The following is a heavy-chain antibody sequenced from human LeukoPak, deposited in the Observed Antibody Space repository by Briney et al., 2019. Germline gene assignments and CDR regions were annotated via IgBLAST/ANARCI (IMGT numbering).Heavy chain of an antibody. Sequence: ASVKVSCKASGYTFTGYYMHWVRQAAGQGLEWVGWINPNSGGTNYAQNFQGRVTMTRDTSISTAYMELSRLRSDDTAVYYGARSDPRRTSNRGYSYGSDYWGQGTLVTVSS. J-gene: IGHJ4*02. CDR2: INPNSGGT. CDR3: ARSDPRRTSNRGYSYGSDY. V-gene: IGHV1-2*02. D-gene: IGHD5-18*01. CDR1: GYTFTGYY.